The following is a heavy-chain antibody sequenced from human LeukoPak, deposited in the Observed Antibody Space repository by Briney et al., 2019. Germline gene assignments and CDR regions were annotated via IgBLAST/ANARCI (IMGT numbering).Heavy chain of an antibody. Sequence: SQTLSLTCTVSGGSMSSDSYYWNWIRQPAGKGLEWIGRIYTSGTTNYNPSLKSRVTISVGTSKNQFSLKLSSVTAADTAVYYCARVFDLWGQGTLVTVSS. CDR2: IYTSGTT. CDR3: ARVFDL. J-gene: IGHJ5*02. V-gene: IGHV4-61*02. CDR1: GGSMSSDSYY.